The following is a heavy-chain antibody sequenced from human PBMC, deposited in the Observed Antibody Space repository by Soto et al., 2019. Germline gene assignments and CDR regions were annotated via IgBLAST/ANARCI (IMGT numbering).Heavy chain of an antibody. J-gene: IGHJ3*02. V-gene: IGHV3-30-3*01. CDR2: ISYDGSNK. CDR3: ARPPSVAVAGLKRGDAFDI. Sequence: PGGSLRLSCAASGFTFSSYAMHWVRQAPGKGLEWVAVISYDGSNKYYADSVKGRFTISRDNSKNTLYLQMNSLRAEDTAVYYCARPPSVAVAGLKRGDAFDIWGQGTMVTVSS. D-gene: IGHD6-19*01. CDR1: GFTFSSYA.